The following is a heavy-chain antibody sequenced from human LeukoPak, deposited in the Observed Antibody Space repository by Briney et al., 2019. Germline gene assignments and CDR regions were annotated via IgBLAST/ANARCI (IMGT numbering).Heavy chain of an antibody. Sequence: ASVKVSCKASGYTFTSYGISWVRQAPGQGLEWMGWISAYNGNTNYAQKLQGRVTITTDTSTSTAYMELRSLRSDDTAVYYCARSTIGYCSGGSCYSLDYFDYWGQGTLVTVSS. CDR2: ISAYNGNT. V-gene: IGHV1-18*01. J-gene: IGHJ4*02. CDR1: GYTFTSYG. CDR3: ARSTIGYCSGGSCYSLDYFDY. D-gene: IGHD2-15*01.